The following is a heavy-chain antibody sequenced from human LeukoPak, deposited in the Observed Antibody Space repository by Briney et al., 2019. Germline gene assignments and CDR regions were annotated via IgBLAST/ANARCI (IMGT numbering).Heavy chain of an antibody. J-gene: IGHJ4*02. Sequence: GSLRLSCTASGFTFSSYAMSWIRQPPGKGLEWIGEINHNGGTNYNPSLKSRLTISVDTSKRQFSLKLTSVTAADTAVYYCAVPLTQWEVPGFWGQGALVTVSA. D-gene: IGHD1-26*01. CDR3: AVPLTQWEVPGF. V-gene: IGHV4-34*08. CDR2: INHNGGT. CDR1: GFTFSSYA.